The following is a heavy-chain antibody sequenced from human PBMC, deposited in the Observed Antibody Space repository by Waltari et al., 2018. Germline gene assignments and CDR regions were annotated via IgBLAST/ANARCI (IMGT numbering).Heavy chain of an antibody. Sequence: QVQLVQSGAEVKKPGASVQVSCKVSGYTLTELSMHWVRQAPGKGLEWMGGFEPEDGETIYAQKFQGRGTMTEYTSTDTGYMELSSLRSEDTAVYYCATVPDGDENWFDPWGQGTLVTVSS. J-gene: IGHJ5*02. CDR3: ATVPDGDENWFDP. CDR2: FEPEDGET. D-gene: IGHD3-10*01. CDR1: GYTLTELS. V-gene: IGHV1-24*01.